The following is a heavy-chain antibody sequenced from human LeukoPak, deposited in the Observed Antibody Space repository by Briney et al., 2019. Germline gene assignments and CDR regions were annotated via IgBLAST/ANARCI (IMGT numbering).Heavy chain of an antibody. D-gene: IGHD3-9*01. CDR1: GGSICSYY. CDR2: IYYSGST. J-gene: IGHJ4*02. V-gene: IGHV4-59*08. CDR3: ARLHTYYDILTGEFDY. Sequence: SETLSLTCTVSGGSICSYYWSWIRQPPGKGLEWIGYIYYSGSTNYNPSLKSRVTISVDTSKNQFSLKLSSVTAADTAVYYCARLHTYYDILTGEFDYWGQGTLVTVSS.